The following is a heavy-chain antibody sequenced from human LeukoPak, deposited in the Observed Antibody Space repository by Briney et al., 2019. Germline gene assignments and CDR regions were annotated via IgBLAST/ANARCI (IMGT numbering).Heavy chain of an antibody. CDR3: ARDLETNDTFDI. Sequence: SGGSLRLSCAASGFTFSRYDMHWVRQAPGEGLEWVSAIATAGDTYYPGSVKGRFTISRENAKNSLYLQMNSLRAEDTAMYYCARDLETNDTFDIWGQGTMVTVSS. CDR1: GFTFSRYD. J-gene: IGHJ3*02. V-gene: IGHV3-13*04. CDR2: IATAGDT. D-gene: IGHD5-24*01.